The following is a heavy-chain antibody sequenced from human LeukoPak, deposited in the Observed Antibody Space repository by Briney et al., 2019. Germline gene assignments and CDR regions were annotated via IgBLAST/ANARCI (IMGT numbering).Heavy chain of an antibody. CDR2: ISSSSSYI. D-gene: IGHD4-17*01. CDR3: ARDNYDYGDYGSYYGMDV. CDR1: GFTFSSYS. V-gene: IGHV3-21*01. Sequence: GGSLRLSCAASGFTFSSYSMNWVRQAPGKGLEWVPSISSSSSYIYYADSVKGRFTISRDNAKNSLYLQMNSLRAEDTAVYYCARDNYDYGDYGSYYGMDVWGQGTTVTVSS. J-gene: IGHJ6*02.